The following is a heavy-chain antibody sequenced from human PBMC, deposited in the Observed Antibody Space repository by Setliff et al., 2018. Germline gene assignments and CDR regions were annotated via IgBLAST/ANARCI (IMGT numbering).Heavy chain of an antibody. CDR2: INAGNGNT. CDR3: ASTGTHSTNAFDI. D-gene: IGHD2-8*02. J-gene: IGHJ3*02. V-gene: IGHV1-3*01. CDR1: GYSLAKYA. Sequence: GASVKVSCKASGYSLAKYALHWVRQAPGQRLEWMGWINAGNGNTKCSQNFQGRVTITRDTSASTAYVELSSLRAEDMAVYYCASTGTHSTNAFDIWGQGTMVTVSS.